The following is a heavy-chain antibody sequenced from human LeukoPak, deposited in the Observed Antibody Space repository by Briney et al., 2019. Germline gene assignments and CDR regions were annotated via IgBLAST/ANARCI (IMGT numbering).Heavy chain of an antibody. Sequence: PGGSLRLSCAASGFIFSSYSMNWVRQAPGKGLEWVSGISGSGGATYYADSVKGRFTTSRDDPHNTLYLQMNSLRAEDTAVYFCARGGVDYYGSGTYYLMYYFDYWGQGALVTVSS. CDR1: GFIFSSYS. CDR3: ARGGVDYYGSGTYYLMYYFDY. J-gene: IGHJ4*02. D-gene: IGHD3-10*01. V-gene: IGHV3-23*01. CDR2: ISGSGGAT.